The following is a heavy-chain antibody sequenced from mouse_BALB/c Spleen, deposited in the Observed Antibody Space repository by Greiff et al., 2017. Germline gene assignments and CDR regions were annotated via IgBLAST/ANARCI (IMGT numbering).Heavy chain of an antibody. CDR3: ARYYYGSSYFDY. Sequence: QVHVKQPGAELVMPGASVKMSCKASGYTFTDYWMHWVKQRPGQGLEWIGAIDTSDSYTSYNQKFKGKATLTVDESSSTAYMQLSSLTSEDSAVYYCARYYYGSSYFDYWGQGTTLTVSS. J-gene: IGHJ2*01. CDR1: GYTFTDYW. D-gene: IGHD1-1*01. CDR2: IDTSDSYT. V-gene: IGHV1-69*01.